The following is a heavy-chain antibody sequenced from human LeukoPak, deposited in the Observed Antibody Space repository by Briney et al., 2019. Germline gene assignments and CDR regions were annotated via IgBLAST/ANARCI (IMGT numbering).Heavy chain of an antibody. CDR1: GGPISSGGYS. CDR2: IYHSGST. CDR3: ARNSEYGDYVAY. D-gene: IGHD4-17*01. V-gene: IGHV4-30-2*01. Sequence: PSETLSLTCAVSGGPISSGGYSWSWIRQPPGKGLEWIGYIYHSGSTYYNPSLKSRVTISVDRSKNQFSLKLSSVTAADTAVYYCARNSEYGDYVAYWGQGTLVTVSS. J-gene: IGHJ4*02.